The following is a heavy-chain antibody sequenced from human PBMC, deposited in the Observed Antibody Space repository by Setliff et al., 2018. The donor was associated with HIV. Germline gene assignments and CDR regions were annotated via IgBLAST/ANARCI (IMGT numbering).Heavy chain of an antibody. Sequence: LRLSCAASGFIFGDYAMSWVRQAPGRGLEWVSAISGSGGSTYYADSVKGRFTISRDNSKNTLYLQMNSLRDEDTAVYFCAKDIQCSGGSCKHFDFWGQGTRVTVSS. V-gene: IGHV3-23*01. CDR2: ISGSGGST. CDR3: AKDIQCSGGSCKHFDF. J-gene: IGHJ4*02. CDR1: GFIFGDYA. D-gene: IGHD2-15*01.